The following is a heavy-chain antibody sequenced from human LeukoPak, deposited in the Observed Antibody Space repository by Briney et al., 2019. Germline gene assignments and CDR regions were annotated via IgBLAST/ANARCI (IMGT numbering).Heavy chain of an antibody. CDR2: IYYSGST. CDR3: ARIVVVTATSVYFDY. V-gene: IGHV4-31*03. CDR1: GGSISSGGYY. Sequence: SETLSLTCTVSGGSISSGGYYWSWIRQHPGKGLEWIGYIYYSGSTYYNPSLKSRVTISVDTSKNQFSLKLSSVTAADTAVYYWARIVVVTATSVYFDYWGQGTLVTVSS. J-gene: IGHJ4*02. D-gene: IGHD2-21*02.